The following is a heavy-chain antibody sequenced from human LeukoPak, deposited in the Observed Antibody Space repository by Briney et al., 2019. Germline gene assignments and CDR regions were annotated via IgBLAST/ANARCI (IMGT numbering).Heavy chain of an antibody. Sequence: PSETLSLTCAVYGESFSGYYWSWIRQPPGKGLEWIGEINYSGSTNYNPSLKSRVAISIDTSKTHFSLNLTSVTAADTAVYFCARGGVSVPAAYDYWGQGTLVTVSS. J-gene: IGHJ4*02. CDR1: GESFSGYY. CDR3: ARGGVSVPAAYDY. CDR2: INYSGST. V-gene: IGHV4-34*01. D-gene: IGHD2-2*01.